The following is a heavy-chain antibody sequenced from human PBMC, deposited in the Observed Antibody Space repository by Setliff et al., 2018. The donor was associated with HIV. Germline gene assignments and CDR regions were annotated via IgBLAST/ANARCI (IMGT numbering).Heavy chain of an antibody. CDR3: ALPYCGGGNCWSSASLPPAGWFDP. Sequence: SVKVSCKASGGTFSSYGITWVRQAPGQGLEWMGGSTPILDTTNYAQKFQGRVTITTDESTSTAYMELSSLRSEDTAVYYCALPYCGGGNCWSSASLPPAGWFDPWGQGTLVTVSS. V-gene: IGHV1-69*05. CDR1: GGTFSSYG. J-gene: IGHJ5*02. D-gene: IGHD2-15*01. CDR2: STPILDTT.